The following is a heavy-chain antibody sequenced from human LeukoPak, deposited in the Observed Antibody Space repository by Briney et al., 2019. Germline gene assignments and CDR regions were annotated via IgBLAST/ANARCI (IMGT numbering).Heavy chain of an antibody. D-gene: IGHD2-21*02. V-gene: IGHV4-59*08. CDR3: ASMVTAPYSYWYFDL. CDR1: GGSISSYY. J-gene: IGHJ2*01. Sequence: SETLSLTCTVSGGSISSYYWSWIRQPPGKGLEWIGYIYYSGSTNYNPSLKSRVTISVDTSKNQFSLKLSSVTAADTAVYYCASMVTAPYSYWYFDLWGRGTLVTVSS. CDR2: IYYSGST.